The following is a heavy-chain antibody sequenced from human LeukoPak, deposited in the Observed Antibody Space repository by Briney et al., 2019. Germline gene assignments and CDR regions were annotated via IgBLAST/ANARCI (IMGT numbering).Heavy chain of an antibody. D-gene: IGHD4-17*01. CDR2: IKSKTDGGTT. Sequence: GGSLRLSCAASGFTFSNVWMNWVRQAPGKGLEWVGRIKSKTDGGTTNYAAPVKGTFTISRDDSKNTLYLQMNSLKTEDTAVYYCTTAVTRGLNAFDIWGRGTMVTVSS. V-gene: IGHV3-15*01. J-gene: IGHJ3*02. CDR1: GFTFSNVW. CDR3: TTAVTRGLNAFDI.